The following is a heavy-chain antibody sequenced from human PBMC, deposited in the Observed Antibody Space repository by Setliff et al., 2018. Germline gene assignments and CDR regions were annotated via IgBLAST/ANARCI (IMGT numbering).Heavy chain of an antibody. CDR2: ISVYSGNT. J-gene: IGHJ4*02. D-gene: IGHD3-10*01. V-gene: IGHV1-18*01. CDR1: GGTFNTYA. Sequence: VASVKVSCKASGGTFNTYAISWVRQAPGQGLEWLGWISVYSGNTDYAQNFQGRVTMTADTSTSTAYMELRSLTSDDTAVYYCARRPRAVYGSGRRNWFLDYWGQGTLVTVSS. CDR3: ARRPRAVYGSGRRNWFLDY.